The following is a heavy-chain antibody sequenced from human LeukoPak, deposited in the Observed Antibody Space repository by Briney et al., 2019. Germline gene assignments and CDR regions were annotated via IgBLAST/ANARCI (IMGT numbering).Heavy chain of an antibody. CDR1: GGSISSYY. V-gene: IGHV4-30-4*08. CDR2: IYYSGST. D-gene: IGHD2-21*01. J-gene: IGHJ6*02. CDR3: ARGAPLAGYNYGMDV. Sequence: SETLSLTCTVSGGSISSYYWSWIRQPPGKGLEWIGYIYYSGSTYYNPSLKSRVTISVDTSKNQFSLKLSSVTAADTAVYYCARGAPLAGYNYGMDVWGQGTTVTVSS.